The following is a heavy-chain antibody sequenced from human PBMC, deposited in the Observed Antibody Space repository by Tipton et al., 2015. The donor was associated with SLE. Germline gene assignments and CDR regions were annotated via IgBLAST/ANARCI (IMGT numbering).Heavy chain of an antibody. CDR2: IYYSGST. Sequence: TLSLTCTVSGGSISSGGYYWSWVRQHPGKGLEWIGYIYYSGSTNYNPSLKSRVTISVDTSKNQFSLKLSSVTAADTAVYYCARAHQEAAADTPFDYWGQGTLVTVSS. CDR1: GGSISSGGYY. J-gene: IGHJ4*02. D-gene: IGHD6-13*01. CDR3: ARAHQEAAADTPFDY. V-gene: IGHV4-61*08.